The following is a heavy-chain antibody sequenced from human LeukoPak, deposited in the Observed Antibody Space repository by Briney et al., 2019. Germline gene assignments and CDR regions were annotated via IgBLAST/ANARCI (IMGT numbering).Heavy chain of an antibody. CDR3: AKDQGYYGPGSYLSDVDY. D-gene: IGHD3-10*01. CDR2: ISYDGSNK. CDR1: GFTFSSYG. Sequence: GGSLRLSCAASGFTFSSYGMHWVRQAPGKGLEWVAVISYDGSNKYYADSVKGRFTISRDNSKNTLYLQMNSLRAEDTAVYYCAKDQGYYGPGSYLSDVDYWGQGTLVTVSS. J-gene: IGHJ4*02. V-gene: IGHV3-30*18.